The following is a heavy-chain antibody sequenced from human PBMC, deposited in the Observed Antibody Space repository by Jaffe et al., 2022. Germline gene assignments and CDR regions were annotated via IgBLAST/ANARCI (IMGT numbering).Heavy chain of an antibody. D-gene: IGHD2-15*01. CDR2: INPNSGGT. V-gene: IGHV1-2*02. Sequence: QVQLVQSGAEVKEPGASVKLSCKASGYTFTGHYIHWVRQAPGQGLEWMGWINPNSGGTNYAQKFQGRVTMTRDTSISTAYMDLSRLGSDDTAVYFCARALTGPAGYWGQGTLVTVSS. CDR3: ARALTGPAGY. CDR1: GYTFTGHY. J-gene: IGHJ4*02.